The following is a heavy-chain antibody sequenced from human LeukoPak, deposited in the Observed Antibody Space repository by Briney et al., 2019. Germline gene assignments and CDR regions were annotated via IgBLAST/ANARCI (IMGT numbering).Heavy chain of an antibody. CDR3: ARGGGTGWYIDY. CDR1: GGSFTDFY. J-gene: IGHJ4*02. CDR2: INHSGST. V-gene: IGHV4-34*01. Sequence: PETLSLTCAVYGGSFTDFYWSWIRQPPGKGLEWIGEINHSGSTNYNPSLKSRLTISVDTSKNQLSLMLSTVAAADTAVYYCARGGGTGWYIDYWGPGTLVTVSS. D-gene: IGHD6-19*01.